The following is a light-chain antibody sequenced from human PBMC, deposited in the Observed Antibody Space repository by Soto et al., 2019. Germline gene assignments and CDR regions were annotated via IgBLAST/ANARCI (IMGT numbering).Light chain of an antibody. CDR3: QQYNSWPPLT. J-gene: IGKJ4*01. Sequence: EIVMTQSPATLSVSPGERATLSCRASQSVSSYLAWYQQKPGQAPRLLIYGASTRAIGIPARFSGSGSGTEFTLPISSLQSEDFAVYYCQQYNSWPPLTFGGGTKVEIK. CDR2: GAS. V-gene: IGKV3-15*01. CDR1: QSVSSY.